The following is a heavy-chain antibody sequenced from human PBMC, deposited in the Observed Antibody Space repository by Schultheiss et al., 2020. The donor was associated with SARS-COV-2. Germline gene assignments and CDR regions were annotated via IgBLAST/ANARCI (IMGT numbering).Heavy chain of an antibody. CDR2: ISGGST. Sequence: ESLKISCAASGFTFDDYGMSWVRQAPGKGLEWVSSISGGSTYYADSVKGRFTISRDNSKNTLYLQMNSLRAEDTAVYYCTTLGSIVVVTAIHSGHPFDYWGQGTLVTVSS. CDR3: TTLGSIVVVTAIHSGHPFDY. V-gene: IGHV3-38*02. CDR1: GFTFDDYG. D-gene: IGHD2-21*02. J-gene: IGHJ4*02.